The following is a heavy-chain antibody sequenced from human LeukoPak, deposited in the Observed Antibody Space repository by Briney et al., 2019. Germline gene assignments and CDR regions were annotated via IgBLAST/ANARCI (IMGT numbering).Heavy chain of an antibody. CDR3: AKDEATSGGGLAS. Sequence: PGGSLRLSCAASGFTVSGIHMSWVRQAPGKGLEWVSAMYTGGTTYYADSVKGRFTISRDNSRNTLFLHMSSLRADDTAVYYCAKDEATSGGGLASWGQGTLVTVSS. CDR1: GFTVSGIH. D-gene: IGHD3-16*01. V-gene: IGHV3-53*01. CDR2: MYTGGTT. J-gene: IGHJ4*02.